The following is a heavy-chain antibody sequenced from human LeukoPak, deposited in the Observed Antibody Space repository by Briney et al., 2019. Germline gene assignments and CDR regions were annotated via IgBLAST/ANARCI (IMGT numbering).Heavy chain of an antibody. CDR3: AKDHTYYYDSSGYYYCDY. Sequence: GSLRLSCAASGFTFSSYAMSWVRQAPGKGLEWVAVISYDGSNKYYADSVKGRFTISRDNSKNTLYLQMNSLRAEDTAVYCCAKDHTYYYDSSGYYYCDYWGQGTLVTVSS. J-gene: IGHJ4*02. CDR1: GFTFSSYA. V-gene: IGHV3-30*18. D-gene: IGHD3-22*01. CDR2: ISYDGSNK.